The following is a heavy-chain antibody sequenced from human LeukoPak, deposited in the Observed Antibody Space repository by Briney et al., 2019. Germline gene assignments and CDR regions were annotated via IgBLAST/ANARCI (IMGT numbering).Heavy chain of an antibody. CDR2: IYYSGST. CDR3: ARRGKVVPAAINYYYGMDV. V-gene: IGHV4-39*01. D-gene: IGHD2-2*01. CDR1: GGSISSYY. Sequence: PSETLSLTCTVSGGSISSYYWSWIRQPPGKGLEWIGSIYYSGSTYYNPSLKSRVTISVDTSKNQFSLKLSSVTAADTAVYYCARRGKVVPAAINYYYGMDVWGQGTTVTVSS. J-gene: IGHJ6*02.